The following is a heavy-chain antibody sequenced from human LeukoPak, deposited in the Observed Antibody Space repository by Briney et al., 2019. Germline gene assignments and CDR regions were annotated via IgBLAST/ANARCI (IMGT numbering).Heavy chain of an antibody. D-gene: IGHD1-14*01. CDR1: GYTLTELS. J-gene: IGHJ4*02. CDR2: IIPIFGTA. Sequence: SVKVSCKVSGYTLTELSMHWVRQAPGQGLEWMGGIIPIFGTANYAQKFQGRVTITADESTSTAYMELSSLRSEDTAVYYCATTRIGATATFDYWGQGTLVTVSS. CDR3: ATTRIGATATFDY. V-gene: IGHV1-69*13.